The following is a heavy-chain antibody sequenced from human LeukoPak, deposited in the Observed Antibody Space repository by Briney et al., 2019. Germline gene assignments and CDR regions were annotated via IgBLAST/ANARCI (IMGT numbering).Heavy chain of an antibody. J-gene: IGHJ4*02. CDR2: IYYSGST. V-gene: IGHV4-39*01. CDR3: ARLPSSRAGYYFDY. D-gene: IGHD3-10*01. CDR1: GGSISNTNYY. Sequence: SETLSLTCTVSGGSISNTNYYWGWIRQPPGKGLEWIGSIYYSGSTYYNPSLKSRVTISVDTSKYQFSLKLSSVTAADTAVHYCARLPSSRAGYYFDYWGQGTLVTVSS.